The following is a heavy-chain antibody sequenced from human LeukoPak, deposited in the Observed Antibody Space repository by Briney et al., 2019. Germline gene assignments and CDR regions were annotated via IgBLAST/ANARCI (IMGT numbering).Heavy chain of an antibody. J-gene: IGHJ6*02. D-gene: IGHD3-3*01. CDR3: ARGVNYDFWSGYYYYYGMDV. CDR1: GGSISSGGYS. Sequence: SETLSLTCAVSGGSISSGGYSWSWIRQPPGKGLEWIGYIYHSGSTYYNPSLKSRVTISVDRSNTQFSLKLSSVTAADTAVYYCARGVNYDFWSGYYYYYGMDVWGQGTTVTVSS. V-gene: IGHV4-30-2*01. CDR2: IYHSGST.